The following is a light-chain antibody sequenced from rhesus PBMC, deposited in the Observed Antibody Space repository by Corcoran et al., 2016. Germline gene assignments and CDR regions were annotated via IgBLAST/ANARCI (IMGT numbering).Light chain of an antibody. CDR1: QGISNN. CDR3: RHSYGILCS. Sequence: DIQMIQSPSSLSASVGDRVTITCRASQGISNNLAWYQQKPGKVPKLLIYKASTLQSGIPSRFSGSGSGTDFTLTISNLQPEDFATYYGRHSYGILCSFGQGTKVEIK. V-gene: IGKV1-25*01. CDR2: KAS. J-gene: IGKJ2*01.